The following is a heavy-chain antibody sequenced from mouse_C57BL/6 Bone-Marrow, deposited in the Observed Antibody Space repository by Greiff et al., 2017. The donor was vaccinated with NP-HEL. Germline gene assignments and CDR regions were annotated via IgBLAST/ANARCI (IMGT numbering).Heavy chain of an antibody. J-gene: IGHJ1*03. D-gene: IGHD2-3*01. Sequence: EVQLQQSGAELVRPGASVKLSCTASGFNIKDDYMHWVKQRPEQGLEWIGWIDPENGDTEYASKFQGKATITADTSSNTAYLQLSSLTSEDTAVYYWTHDGYCDWYFDVWGTGTTVTVSS. CDR2: IDPENGDT. CDR3: THDGYCDWYFDV. CDR1: GFNIKDDY. V-gene: IGHV14-4*01.